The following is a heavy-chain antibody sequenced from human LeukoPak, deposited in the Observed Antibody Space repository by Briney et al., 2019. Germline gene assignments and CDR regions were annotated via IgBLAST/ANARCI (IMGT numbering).Heavy chain of an antibody. J-gene: IGHJ4*02. V-gene: IGHV3-7*01. Sequence: GGSLRLSCAASEFILGNYWMTWVRQAPGKGLEWVANIKEDGSEKYYVDSVKGRFTISRDNAKNSLYLQMSSLRAEDTAVYYCARGRLGGDYWGQGTLVTVSS. CDR2: IKEDGSEK. D-gene: IGHD3-10*01. CDR3: ARGRLGGDY. CDR1: EFILGNYW.